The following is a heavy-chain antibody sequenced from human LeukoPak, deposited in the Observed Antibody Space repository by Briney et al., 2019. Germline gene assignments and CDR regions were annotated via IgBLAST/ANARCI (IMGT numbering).Heavy chain of an antibody. J-gene: IGHJ3*01. CDR2: IISDGITT. V-gene: IGHV3-74*01. CDR3: VADGEYTFLV. D-gene: IGHD2/OR15-2a*01. Sequence: PGGSLRLSFAATGLTFHNTWMHWIRQAPGKGLVWVSRIISDGITTTYADSVTGRLTISRDNAKNTLYLQMNSLRADDTAVYYCVADGEYTFLVWGQGTMVPVSS. CDR1: GLTFHNTW.